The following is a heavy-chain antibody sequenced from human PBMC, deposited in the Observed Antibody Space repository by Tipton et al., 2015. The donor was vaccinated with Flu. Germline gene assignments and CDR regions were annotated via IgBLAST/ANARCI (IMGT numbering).Heavy chain of an antibody. V-gene: IGHV4-39*01. CDR2: VYYSGST. CDR3: ATTYSDSGPK. D-gene: IGHD1-26*01. Sequence: TLSLTCIVSGGSISNNIFYWGWVRQPPGRGLEWIGSVYYSGSTYYNPSLKSRVTISVDTSKNQFSLRLSSVTAADTAMYYCATTYSDSGPKWGPGLLASVSS. J-gene: IGHJ4*02. CDR1: GGSISNNIFY.